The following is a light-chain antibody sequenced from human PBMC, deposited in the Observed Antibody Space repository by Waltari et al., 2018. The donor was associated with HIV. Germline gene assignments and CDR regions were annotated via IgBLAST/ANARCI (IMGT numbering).Light chain of an antibody. CDR1: NSNVGRHS. CDR3: SALDDSLSVVV. CDR2: DND. V-gene: IGLV1-47*01. J-gene: IGLJ3*02. Sequence: QSVLTQPPSASGTPGQGVTISCSGRNSNVGRHSVCWYRQLPGTAPKLLIYDNDKRRSGVAARFAESKSCTSASLAISVHRSDDEADYYCSALDDSLSVVVFGGGTKLTV.